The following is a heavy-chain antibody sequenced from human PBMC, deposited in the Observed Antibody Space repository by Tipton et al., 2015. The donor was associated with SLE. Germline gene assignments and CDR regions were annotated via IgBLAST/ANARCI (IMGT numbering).Heavy chain of an antibody. Sequence: TLSLTCTVSGGSISSGGYFWSWIRQHPGKGLEWIGYIFYSGSTFYNPSLKSRLTISVDTSKNQFSLKPSSVTAADTAVYYCARGYLSGDVDYWGQGTLVTVSS. CDR1: GGSISSGGYF. J-gene: IGHJ4*02. CDR2: IFYSGST. D-gene: IGHD2-21*01. V-gene: IGHV4-31*03. CDR3: ARGYLSGDVDY.